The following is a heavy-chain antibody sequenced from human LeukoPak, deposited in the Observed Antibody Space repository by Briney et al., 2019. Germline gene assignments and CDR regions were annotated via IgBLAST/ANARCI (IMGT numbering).Heavy chain of an antibody. CDR1: GGSISSYY. V-gene: IGHV4-4*07. CDR2: IYSSGST. CDR3: AREASSPPHNFDC. Sequence: SETLSLTCTVSGGSISSYYWSWIRQSPGKGLEWIWRIYSSGSTNYKPSLKSRVTMSIDTSKNQFSLKLSLLTAADTAVYYCAREASSPPHNFDCWGQGTLVTASS. J-gene: IGHJ4*02. D-gene: IGHD6-13*01.